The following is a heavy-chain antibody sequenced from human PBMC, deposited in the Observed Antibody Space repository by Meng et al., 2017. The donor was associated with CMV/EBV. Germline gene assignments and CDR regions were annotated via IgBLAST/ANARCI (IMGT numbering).Heavy chain of an antibody. Sequence: GCPSTSYPKRWGRQAQGKGLEWVAVISYDGSNKYYADSVKGRFTISRDNSKNTLYLQMNSLRAEDTAVYYCARGGQWLARAWYFDLWGRGTLVTVSS. CDR2: ISYDGSNK. V-gene: IGHV3-30-3*01. CDR3: ARGGQWLARAWYFDL. J-gene: IGHJ2*01. D-gene: IGHD6-19*01. CDR1: GCPSTSYP.